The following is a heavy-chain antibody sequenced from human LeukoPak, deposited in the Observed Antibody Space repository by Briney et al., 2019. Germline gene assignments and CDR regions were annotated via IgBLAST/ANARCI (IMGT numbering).Heavy chain of an antibody. Sequence: GGSLRLSCAASGFTFSRYWMSWVRQAPGKGLEWLANLKEDGSDTYYVDSVKGRFTISRDNAKNSLYLQMNSLRAEDTAVYYCARAPYYYYYMDVWGKGTTVTISS. J-gene: IGHJ6*03. CDR1: GFTFSRYW. V-gene: IGHV3-7*01. CDR2: LKEDGSDT. CDR3: ARAPYYYYYMDV.